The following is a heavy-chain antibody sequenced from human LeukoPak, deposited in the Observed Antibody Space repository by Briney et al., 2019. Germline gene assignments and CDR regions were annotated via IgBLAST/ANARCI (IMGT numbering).Heavy chain of an antibody. V-gene: IGHV4-39*07. CDR3: ARDSLYYYDGSGLGVDY. J-gene: IGHJ4*02. CDR2: IYYSGST. Sequence: PSETLSLTCTVAGGSLSSSSYYWGWLRHPPGKGLEWFGRIYYSGSTYYNPSLKTRVTITVDTSKNQFSLKLSSVTAADTAVYYCARDSLYYYDGSGLGVDYWVQGSLVTVSS. D-gene: IGHD3-22*01. CDR1: GGSLSSSSYY.